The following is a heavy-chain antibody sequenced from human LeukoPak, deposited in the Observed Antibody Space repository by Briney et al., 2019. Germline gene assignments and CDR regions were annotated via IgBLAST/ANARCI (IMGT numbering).Heavy chain of an antibody. CDR3: ARDIVGYSSGWYPRPFDY. CDR2: IIPIFGTA. D-gene: IGHD6-19*01. CDR1: GGTFSSYA. Sequence: SVKVSCKASGGTFSSYAISWVRQAPGQGLEWMGGIIPIFGTANYAQKFQGRVTITTDESTSTAYMELSSLRSEDTAVYYCARDIVGYSSGWYPRPFDYWGQGTLVTVSS. J-gene: IGHJ4*02. V-gene: IGHV1-69*05.